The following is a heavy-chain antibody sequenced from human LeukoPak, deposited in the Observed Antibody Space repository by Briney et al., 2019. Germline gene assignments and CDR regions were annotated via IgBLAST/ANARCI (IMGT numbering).Heavy chain of an antibody. J-gene: IGHJ5*02. CDR3: ARASDPWLQLT. CDR1: GFAFSNYE. CDR2: ISPSGGTI. D-gene: IGHD5-24*01. Sequence: GGSLRLSCAASGFAFSNYEMNWVRQAPGKGLEWVSYISPSGGTITYADSVRGRFSISRDNAQTSLYLQMNSLRAEDTAVYYCARASDPWLQLTWGQGTLVTVSS. V-gene: IGHV3-48*03.